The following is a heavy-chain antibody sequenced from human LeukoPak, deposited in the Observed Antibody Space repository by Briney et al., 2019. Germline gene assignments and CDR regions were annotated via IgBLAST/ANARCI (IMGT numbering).Heavy chain of an antibody. CDR3: AREQWLDY. D-gene: IGHD6-19*01. Sequence: SGGSLRLSCVASGFTFTTYAMTWVRQAPGKGLEWVSRISDSGGTTYYADSVKGRFTISRDNSKNTVDLQMNSLRVEDTAVYYCAREQWLDYWGQGTLVAVSS. CDR1: GFTFTTYA. V-gene: IGHV3-23*01. J-gene: IGHJ4*02. CDR2: ISDSGGTT.